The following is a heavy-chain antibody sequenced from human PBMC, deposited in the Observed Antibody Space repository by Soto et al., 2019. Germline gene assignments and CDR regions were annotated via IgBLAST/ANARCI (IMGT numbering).Heavy chain of an antibody. D-gene: IGHD3-22*01. J-gene: IGHJ4*02. V-gene: IGHV3-48*02. Sequence: GGSLRLSCAASGCTFSSYAMSWVRQTPGRGLEWVSYISSSGSTIYYADSVKGRFTISRDNAKNSLSLQMNSLRDEDTAVYYCARGTYYYDSSGHYYRFGYFDYWGQGTLVTVSS. CDR1: GCTFSSYA. CDR2: ISSSGSTI. CDR3: ARGTYYYDSSGHYYRFGYFDY.